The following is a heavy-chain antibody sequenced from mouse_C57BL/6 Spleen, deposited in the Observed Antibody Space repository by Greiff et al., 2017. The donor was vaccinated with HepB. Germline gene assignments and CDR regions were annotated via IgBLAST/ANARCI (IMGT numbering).Heavy chain of an antibody. CDR3: ARRAGYLSLYFDY. CDR2: IYPGDGDT. J-gene: IGHJ2*01. V-gene: IGHV1-80*01. CDR1: GYAFSSYW. D-gene: IGHD3-2*02. Sequence: VQLQQSGAELVKPGASVKISCKASGYAFSSYWMNWVKQRPGKGLEWIGQIYPGDGDTNYNGKFKGKATLTADKSSSTAYMQLSSLTSEDSAFYFCARRAGYLSLYFDYWGQGTTLTVSS.